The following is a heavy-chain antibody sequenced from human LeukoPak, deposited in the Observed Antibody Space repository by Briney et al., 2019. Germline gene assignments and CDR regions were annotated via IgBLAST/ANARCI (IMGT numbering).Heavy chain of an antibody. CDR2: INPSGGST. J-gene: IGHJ4*02. CDR3: ACATYYYDSSGYYFDY. CDR1: GYTFTSYY. V-gene: IGHV1-46*01. Sequence: GASVKVSCKASGYTFTSYYMHWVRQAPGQGLEWMGIINPSGGSTSYAQKFQGRVTITADESTSTAYMELSSLRSEDTAVYYCACATYYYDSSGYYFDYWGQGTLVTVSS. D-gene: IGHD3-22*01.